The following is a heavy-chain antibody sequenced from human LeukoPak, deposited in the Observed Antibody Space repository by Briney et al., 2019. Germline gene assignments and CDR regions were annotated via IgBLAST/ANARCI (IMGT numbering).Heavy chain of an antibody. V-gene: IGHV3-30*04. D-gene: IGHD3-22*01. CDR2: ISYDGSNK. CDR1: GFTFSSYA. CDR3: AKAGNGYYR. Sequence: GGSLRLSCAASGFTFSSYAMHWVRQAPGKGLEWVAVISYDGSNKYYADSVKGRFTISRDNSKSTLYLQMDSLRADDTAVYYCAKAGNGYYRWGQGTLVTVSS. J-gene: IGHJ5*02.